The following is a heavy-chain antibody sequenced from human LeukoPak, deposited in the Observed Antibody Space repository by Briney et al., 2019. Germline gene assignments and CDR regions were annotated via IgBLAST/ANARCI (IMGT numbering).Heavy chain of an antibody. CDR2: INHSGST. D-gene: IGHD3-22*01. CDR3: ARDRYYYDSSAGYFDY. CDR1: GGSFSGYY. J-gene: IGHJ4*02. V-gene: IGHV4-34*01. Sequence: KTSETLSLTCAVYGGSFSGYYWSWIRQPPGKGLEWIGEINHSGSTNYNPSLKSRVTISVDTSKNQFSLRLSSVTAADTAVYYCARDRYYYDSSAGYFDYWGQGTLVTVSS.